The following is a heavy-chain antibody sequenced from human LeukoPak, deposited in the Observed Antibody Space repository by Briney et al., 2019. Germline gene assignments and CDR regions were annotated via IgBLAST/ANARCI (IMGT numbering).Heavy chain of an antibody. CDR3: ARQTVEMATIRGIDAFDI. CDR1: GYTFTGYY. Sequence: ASVKVSCKASGYTFTGYYMHWVRQAPGQGLEWMGWINPNSGGTNYAQKFQGRVTMTRDTSISTAYMELGRLRSDDTAVYYCARQTVEMATIRGIDAFDIWGQGTMVTVSS. V-gene: IGHV1-2*02. CDR2: INPNSGGT. J-gene: IGHJ3*02. D-gene: IGHD5-24*01.